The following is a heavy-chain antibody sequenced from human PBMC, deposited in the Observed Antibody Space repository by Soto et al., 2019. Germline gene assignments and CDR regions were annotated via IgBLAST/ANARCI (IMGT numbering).Heavy chain of an antibody. Sequence: GGSLRLSCAASGFTFSSYGMHWVRQAPGKGLEWVAVVWYDGSNKYYADSVKGRFTISRDNAKNSLYLQMNSLRAEDTAVYYCARASSPRYCSGGSCYEDYYYYGMDVWGQGTTVTVSS. J-gene: IGHJ6*02. D-gene: IGHD2-15*01. V-gene: IGHV3-33*01. CDR1: GFTFSSYG. CDR2: VWYDGSNK. CDR3: ARASSPRYCSGGSCYEDYYYYGMDV.